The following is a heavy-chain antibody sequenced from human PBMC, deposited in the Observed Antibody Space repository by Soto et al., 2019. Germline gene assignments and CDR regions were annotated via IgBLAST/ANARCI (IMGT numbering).Heavy chain of an antibody. Sequence: QVQLVESGGGVVQPGRSLRLSCAASGCTFSSYAMHWVRQAPGKGLEWVAVISYDGSNKYYADSVKGRFTISRDNSKNTLYLQMNSLRAEDTAVYYCVRDWGSSWYFDYWGQGTLVTVSS. CDR1: GCTFSSYA. J-gene: IGHJ4*02. D-gene: IGHD6-13*01. V-gene: IGHV3-30-3*01. CDR2: ISYDGSNK. CDR3: VRDWGSSWYFDY.